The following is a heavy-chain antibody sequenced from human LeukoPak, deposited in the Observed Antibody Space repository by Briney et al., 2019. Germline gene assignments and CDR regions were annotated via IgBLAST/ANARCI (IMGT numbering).Heavy chain of an antibody. D-gene: IGHD1-7*01. Sequence: GGSLRLSCAVSGFTFTSYAMSSVRQAPGKGLEWVLSISAIDGSTYYPNSVKGRFTISRDTSKTTLYLQMNSLRAEDTAVYYCAKNSQTGSTWYYHMDVWGKGTTVTVSS. V-gene: IGHV3-23*01. CDR1: GFTFTSYA. J-gene: IGHJ6*03. CDR2: ISAIDGST. CDR3: AKNSQTGSTWYYHMDV.